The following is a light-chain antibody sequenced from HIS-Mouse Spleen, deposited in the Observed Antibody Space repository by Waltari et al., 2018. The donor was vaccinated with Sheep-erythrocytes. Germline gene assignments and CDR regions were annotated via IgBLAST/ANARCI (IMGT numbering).Light chain of an antibody. CDR2: DAS. CDR3: PQRSNWPPLT. Sequence: VLTQSPPSLPLSPGARATLSSRVIQGASSYLAWYQQKPGQTPRLLIYDASNRATAIPARFSGSQSETDFTHTISSLEPEDFAVYYCPQRSNWPPLTFGGGTKVEIK. CDR1: QGASSY. V-gene: IGKV3-11*01. J-gene: IGKJ4*02.